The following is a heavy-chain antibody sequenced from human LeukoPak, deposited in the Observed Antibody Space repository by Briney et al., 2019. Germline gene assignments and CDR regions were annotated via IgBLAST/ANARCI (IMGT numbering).Heavy chain of an antibody. CDR1: GFTFSSYA. J-gene: IGHJ4*02. CDR2: ISYDGSNK. CDR3: ARNHFDY. V-gene: IGHV3-30-3*01. Sequence: PPGGSLRLSCAASGFTFSSYAMHWVRQAPGKGLEWVAVISYDGSNKYYADSVKGRFTISRDNSKNTLYLQMNSLRAGDTAVYYCARNHFDYWGQGTLVTVSS.